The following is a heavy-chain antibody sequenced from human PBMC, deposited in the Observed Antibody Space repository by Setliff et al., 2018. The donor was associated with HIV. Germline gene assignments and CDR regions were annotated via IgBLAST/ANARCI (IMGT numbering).Heavy chain of an antibody. Sequence: SETLSLTCTVSGGSISGNNYRWSWIRQPAGKGLEWIGLIYTSGRTNYNPSLKSRVTMSVGTSKNQFSLKLSSVTAADTAVYYCARCYYNFWSGYPLDYMDVWGKGTTVTVSS. J-gene: IGHJ6*03. D-gene: IGHD3-3*01. CDR2: IYTSGRT. CDR3: ARCYYNFWSGYPLDYMDV. CDR1: GGSISGNNYR. V-gene: IGHV4-61*02.